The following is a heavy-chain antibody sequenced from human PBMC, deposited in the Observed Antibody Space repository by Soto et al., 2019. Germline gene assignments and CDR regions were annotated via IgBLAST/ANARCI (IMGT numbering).Heavy chain of an antibody. CDR3: ARGECTNGVCYEIDY. CDR2: IYYSGST. Sequence: ASETLSLTCTVSGGSISSGGYYWSWIRQHPGKGLEWIGYIYYSGSTYYNPSLKSRVTISVDTSKNQFSLKLSSVTAADTAVYYCARGECTNGVCYEIDYWGQGTLVTVSS. CDR1: GGSISSGGYY. J-gene: IGHJ4*02. D-gene: IGHD2-8*01. V-gene: IGHV4-31*03.